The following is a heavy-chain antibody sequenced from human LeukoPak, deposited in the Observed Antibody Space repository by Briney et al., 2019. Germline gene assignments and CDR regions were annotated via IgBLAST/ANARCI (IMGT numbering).Heavy chain of an antibody. D-gene: IGHD5-18*01. CDR3: AKDKIQLYYYYYMDV. CDR1: GFTFSSYG. J-gene: IGHJ6*03. CDR2: IRYDGSNK. V-gene: IGHV3-30*02. Sequence: GGSLRLSCAASGFTFSSYGMHWVRHAPGKGLEWVAFIRYDGSNKYYADSVKGRFTISRDNSKNTLYLQMNSLRAEDTAEYSCAKDKIQLYYYYYMDVWGKGTTVTVSS.